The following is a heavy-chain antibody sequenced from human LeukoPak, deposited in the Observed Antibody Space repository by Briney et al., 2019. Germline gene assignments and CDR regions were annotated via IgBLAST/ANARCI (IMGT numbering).Heavy chain of an antibody. CDR3: ARASVAVAGNYYYGMDV. D-gene: IGHD6-19*01. CDR2: IIPILGIA. Sequence: GASVKVSCKASGGTFSSYAISWVRQAPGQGLEWMGRIIPILGIANYAQKFQGRVTITADKSTSTAYMELSSLRSEDTAVYYCARASVAVAGNYYYGMDVWGQGTTVTVSS. CDR1: GGTFSSYA. V-gene: IGHV1-69*04. J-gene: IGHJ6*02.